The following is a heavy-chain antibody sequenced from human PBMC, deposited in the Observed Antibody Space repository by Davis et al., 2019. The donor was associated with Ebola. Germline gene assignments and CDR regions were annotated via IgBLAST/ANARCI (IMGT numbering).Heavy chain of an antibody. CDR1: GFSFSSYW. J-gene: IGHJ4*02. CDR3: ARGPSTGNSFSY. CDR2: IKQDGSEK. D-gene: IGHD6-13*01. V-gene: IGHV3-7*01. Sequence: GGSLRLSCAASGFSFSSYWMSWVRQAPGKGLEWVANIKQDGSEKYYVDSVEGRFTISRDNAKNSPYLQMNSLRAEDTAVYYCARGPSTGNSFSYWGQGTLVTVSS.